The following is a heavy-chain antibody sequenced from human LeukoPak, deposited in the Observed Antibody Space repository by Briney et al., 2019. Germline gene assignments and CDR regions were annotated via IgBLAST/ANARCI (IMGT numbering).Heavy chain of an antibody. CDR3: ARRGGDFWSGYYKYYFDY. CDR1: GGSISSSSYY. D-gene: IGHD3-3*01. Sequence: SETLSLTSTVSGGSISSSSYYLCWIRQPPGKWLEWIGSIYYSGSTYYNPSLKSRVTISVDTSKNQFSLKLSSVTAADTAVYYCARRGGDFWSGYYKYYFDYWGQGTLVTVSS. J-gene: IGHJ4*02. CDR2: IYYSGST. V-gene: IGHV4-39*01.